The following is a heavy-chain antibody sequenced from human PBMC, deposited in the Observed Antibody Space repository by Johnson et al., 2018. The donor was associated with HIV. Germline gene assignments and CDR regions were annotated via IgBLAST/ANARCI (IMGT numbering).Heavy chain of an antibody. D-gene: IGHD3-10*01. CDR2: INWNGGST. J-gene: IGHJ3*02. V-gene: IGHV3-20*04. Sequence: VQLVESGGGVVQPGRSLRLSCAASGFTFSSYDMHWVRQAPGKGLEWVSGINWNGGSTGYADSVKGRFTISRDNAKNSLYLQMNSLRAEDTAVYYCAKDYEWFGEFVDAFDIWGQGTMVTVSS. CDR3: AKDYEWFGEFVDAFDI. CDR1: GFTFSSYD.